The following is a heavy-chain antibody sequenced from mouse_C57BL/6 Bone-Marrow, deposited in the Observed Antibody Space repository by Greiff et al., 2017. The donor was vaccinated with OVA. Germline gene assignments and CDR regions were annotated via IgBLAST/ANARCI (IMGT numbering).Heavy chain of an antibody. J-gene: IGHJ4*01. CDR1: GFTFSSYG. CDR3: ARRGLLDAMDY. Sequence: EVKLVESGGDLVKPGGSLKLSCAASGFTFSSYGMSWVRQTPDKRLEWVATISSGGSYTYYPDSVKGRFTISRDNAKNTLYLQMSSLKSEDTAMYYCARRGLLDAMDYWGQGTSVTVSS. V-gene: IGHV5-6*02. D-gene: IGHD2-3*01. CDR2: ISSGGSYT.